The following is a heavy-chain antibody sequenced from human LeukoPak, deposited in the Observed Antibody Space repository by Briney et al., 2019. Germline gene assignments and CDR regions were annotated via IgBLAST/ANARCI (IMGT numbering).Heavy chain of an antibody. J-gene: IGHJ5*02. CDR3: ARQRFWSGYYPPYNWFDP. CDR2: INHSGST. Sequence: KPSETLSLTCAVYGGSFSGYYWSWIRQPPGKGLEWIGEINHSGSTNYNPSLKSRVTISVDTSKNQFSLKLSSVTAADTAVYYCARQRFWSGYYPPYNWFDPWGQGTLVTVSS. D-gene: IGHD3-3*01. V-gene: IGHV4-34*01. CDR1: GGSFSGYY.